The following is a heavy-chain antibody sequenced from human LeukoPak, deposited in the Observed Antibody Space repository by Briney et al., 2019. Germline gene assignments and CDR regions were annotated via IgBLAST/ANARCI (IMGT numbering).Heavy chain of an antibody. CDR2: INNSGST. V-gene: IGHV4-34*01. CDR1: GGSFSGYD. CDR3: AREGREQAYYDIWDDAFDI. D-gene: IGHD3-9*01. J-gene: IGHJ3*02. Sequence: SETLSLTCAVSGGSFSGYDWNWIRQPPGKGLEWIGEINNSGSTNYNPSLMSRVTISVDTSKNQFSLKTSSVTAADTAVYYCAREGREQAYYDIWDDAFDIWGQGTMVTVSS.